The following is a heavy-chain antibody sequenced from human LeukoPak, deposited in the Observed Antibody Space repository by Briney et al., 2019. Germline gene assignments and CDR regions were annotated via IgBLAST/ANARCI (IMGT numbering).Heavy chain of an antibody. Sequence: GGSLRLSCVVSGFTVSSKYMTWVRQAPGKGLEWVSVFYSSGTTNYADSVKGRFIISRDNSKNTLYLQMNSLRAEDTAVYYCASRGEHSSSWYGMDVWGQGTTVTVSS. J-gene: IGHJ6*02. D-gene: IGHD6-13*01. CDR3: ASRGEHSSSWYGMDV. CDR1: GFTVSSKY. CDR2: FYSSGTT. V-gene: IGHV3-53*01.